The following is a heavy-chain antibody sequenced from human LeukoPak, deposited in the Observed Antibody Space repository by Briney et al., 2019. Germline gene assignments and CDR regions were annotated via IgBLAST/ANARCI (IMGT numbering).Heavy chain of an antibody. CDR2: ISSSGGST. J-gene: IGHJ4*02. V-gene: IGHV3-23*01. D-gene: IGHD5-12*01. Sequence: PGRSLRLSCAASGFTLSSYAMSWVRQAPGKGLEWVSAISSSGGSTYYADSVKGRFTISRDKSKNTLYLQMNSLRAEDTAVYYCAKDPYSGYDYGYFDYWGQGTLVTVSS. CDR3: AKDPYSGYDYGYFDY. CDR1: GFTLSSYA.